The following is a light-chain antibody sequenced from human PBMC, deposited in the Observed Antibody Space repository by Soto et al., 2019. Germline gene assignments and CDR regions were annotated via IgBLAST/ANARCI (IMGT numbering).Light chain of an antibody. J-gene: IGKJ1*01. V-gene: IGKV1-39*01. CDR1: QSISSY. CDR3: KKSYITPCT. Sequence: DIQMTQSPSSLFASVGDRVTITCRASQSISSYLNWYQQKPGKVPKLLIYAASRLQSGVTSRFSVSVSVTSFTLYISSLQPGDIAAYYCKKSYITPCTFVQRTKLECK. CDR2: AAS.